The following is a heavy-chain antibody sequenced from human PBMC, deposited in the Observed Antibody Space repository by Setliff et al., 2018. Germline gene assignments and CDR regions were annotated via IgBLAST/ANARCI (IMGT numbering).Heavy chain of an antibody. CDR2: INWSGAGT. J-gene: IGHJ1*01. CDR1: GFTFDDYG. Sequence: GESLKISCAASGFTFDDYGMAWVRQAPGKGLEWVSGINWSGAGTGYADSVKGRFTISRDNTNNSLYLQMNNLRVEDTALYYCARGGVAATAPNGLWGQGTLVTVSS. V-gene: IGHV3-20*04. D-gene: IGHD6-13*01. CDR3: ARGGVAATAPNGL.